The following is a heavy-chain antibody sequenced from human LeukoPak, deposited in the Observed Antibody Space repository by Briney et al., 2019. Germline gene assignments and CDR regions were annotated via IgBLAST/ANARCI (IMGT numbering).Heavy chain of an antibody. D-gene: IGHD1-1*01. CDR3: AKVQLERRELLPNFDS. J-gene: IGHJ4*02. CDR1: GFTFSTYS. Sequence: GGSLRLSCAASGFTFSTYSMNWVRQAPGRGLEWVAVMSYNGQITYYADSVKGRFTISRDNSQNMLYLQMNSLRVDDTSVYYCAKVQLERRELLPNFDSWGQGTLVTVSS. CDR2: MSYNGQIT. V-gene: IGHV3-30*18.